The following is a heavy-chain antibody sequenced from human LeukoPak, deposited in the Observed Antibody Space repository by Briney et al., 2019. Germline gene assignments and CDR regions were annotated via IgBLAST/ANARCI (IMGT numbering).Heavy chain of an antibody. CDR3: AKDEGSSWYYY. Sequence: HSGGSLRLSCAASGFTFSSYAMSWVRQAPGKGLEWVSAISGSGGSTYYADSVKGRFTISRDNSKNTLYLQMNSLRAEDTAVYYCAKDEGSSWYYYWGQGTLVTVSS. CDR1: GFTFSSYA. D-gene: IGHD6-13*01. V-gene: IGHV3-23*01. J-gene: IGHJ4*02. CDR2: ISGSGGST.